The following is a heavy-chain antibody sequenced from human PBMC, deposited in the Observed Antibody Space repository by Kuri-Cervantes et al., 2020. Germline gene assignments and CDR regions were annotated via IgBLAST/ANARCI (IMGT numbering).Heavy chain of an antibody. Sequence: SVKVSCKASGGTFRSYAISWVRQAPGQGLEWMGGIIPIFGTPNYAQKFQGRVTITTDESTSTAYMELSSLRSEDTAVYYCARVVSCSSRGTSCYFDYWGQGTLVTVSS. CDR3: ARVVSCSSRGTSCYFDY. CDR2: IIPIFGTP. J-gene: IGHJ4*02. D-gene: IGHD2-2*01. CDR1: GGTFRSYA. V-gene: IGHV1-69*05.